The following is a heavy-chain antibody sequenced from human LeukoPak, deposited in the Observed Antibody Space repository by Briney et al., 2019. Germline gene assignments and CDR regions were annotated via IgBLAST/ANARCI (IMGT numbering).Heavy chain of an antibody. D-gene: IGHD6-13*01. CDR3: ARDTPVLLIAAAGTGGDY. J-gene: IGHJ4*02. V-gene: IGHV1-18*01. CDR1: GYTFTSYG. Sequence: GASVKVSCKASGYTFTSYGISWVRQAPGQGLEWMGWISAYNGNTNYAQKLQGRVTMTTDTSTSTAYMELRSLRSDDTAVYYCARDTPVLLIAAAGTGGDYWGQGTLVTVSS. CDR2: ISAYNGNT.